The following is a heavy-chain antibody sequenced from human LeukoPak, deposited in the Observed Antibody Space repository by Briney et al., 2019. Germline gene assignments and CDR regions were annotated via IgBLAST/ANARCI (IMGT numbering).Heavy chain of an antibody. D-gene: IGHD2-15*01. CDR3: ARYGFSAVWQGGWHAFDI. V-gene: IGHV1-46*01. CDR2: INPTTGDT. CDR1: GYTFTSYY. J-gene: IGHJ3*02. Sequence: ASVKVSCKASGYTFTSYYMHWVRQAPGQGLEWMGIINPTTGDTTYAQKFQGRLTMTRDMSTSTVYMELSSLTSEDTAVFYCARYGFSAVWQGGWHAFDIWGQGTVVTISS.